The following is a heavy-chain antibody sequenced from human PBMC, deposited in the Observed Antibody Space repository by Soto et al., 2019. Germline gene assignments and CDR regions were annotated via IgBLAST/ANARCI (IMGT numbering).Heavy chain of an antibody. CDR3: ARSACGGDCYDFDY. J-gene: IGHJ4*02. D-gene: IGHD2-21*02. CDR1: GFTFRSYS. V-gene: IGHV3-21*01. Sequence: GGSLRLSCAASGFTFRSYSMNWVRQAPGKGLEWVSSISSSSSYIYYADSVKGRFTISRDNAKNSLYLQMNSLRAEDTTVYYCARSACGGDCYDFDYWGQGTLVTVSS. CDR2: ISSSSSYI.